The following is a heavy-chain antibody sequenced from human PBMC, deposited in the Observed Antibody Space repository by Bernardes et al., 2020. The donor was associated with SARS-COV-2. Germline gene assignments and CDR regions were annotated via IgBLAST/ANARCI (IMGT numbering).Heavy chain of an antibody. J-gene: IGHJ6*02. CDR1: GGSISSYY. V-gene: IGHV4-4*07. D-gene: IGHD6-6*01. Sequence: SETLSLTCTVSGGSISSYYWSWIRQPAGKGLEWIGRIYTSGSTNYNPSLKSRVTMSVDTSKNQFSLKLSSVTAEDTAVYYCSKNAKYSSSSMEVWGQGTTVTVSS. CDR3: SKNAKYSSSSMEV. CDR2: IYTSGST.